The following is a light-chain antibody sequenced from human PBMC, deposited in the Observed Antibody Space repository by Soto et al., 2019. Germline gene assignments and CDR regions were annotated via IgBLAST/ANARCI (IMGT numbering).Light chain of an antibody. Sequence: EIDMTQYKASCSASVGDIVTITGRQSHSIVTYLNWYLTTPGKAHKLMRYAAYNLQSGVPYRFSVSVSGTDFTLTLRSLQPEDYATYFCQTSYSTPPCTFAQRRRLDI. CDR2: AAY. J-gene: IGKJ5*01. V-gene: IGKV1-39*01. CDR1: HSIVTY. CDR3: QTSYSTPPCT.